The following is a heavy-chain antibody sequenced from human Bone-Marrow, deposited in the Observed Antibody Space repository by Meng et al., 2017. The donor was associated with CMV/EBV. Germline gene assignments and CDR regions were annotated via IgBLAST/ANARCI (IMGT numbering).Heavy chain of an antibody. CDR3: AREGLDGYYYDSSGYSYYYYGMDV. CDR2: ISAYNGNT. CDR1: GYTFTSYG. Sequence: ASVKVSCKASGYTFTSYGISWVRQAPGQGLEWMGWISAYNGNTNYAQKLQGRVTMTTDTSTSTAYMELRSLRSDDTAVYYCAREGLDGYYYDSSGYSYYYYGMDVWGQGTTFTVSS. V-gene: IGHV1-18*01. D-gene: IGHD3-22*01. J-gene: IGHJ6*02.